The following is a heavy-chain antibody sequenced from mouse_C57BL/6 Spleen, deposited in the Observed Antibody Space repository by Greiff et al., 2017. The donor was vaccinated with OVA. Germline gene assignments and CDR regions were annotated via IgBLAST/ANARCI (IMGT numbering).Heavy chain of an antibody. J-gene: IGHJ2*01. Sequence: VHLVESGPELVKPGASVKISCKASGYAFSSSWMNWVKQRPGKGLEWIGRIYPGDGDTNYNGKFKGKATLTADKSSSTAYMQLSSLTSEDSAVYFCARGFITTVVATDYWGQGTTLTVSS. CDR2: IYPGDGDT. V-gene: IGHV1-82*01. CDR3: ARGFITTVVATDY. D-gene: IGHD1-1*01. CDR1: GYAFSSSW.